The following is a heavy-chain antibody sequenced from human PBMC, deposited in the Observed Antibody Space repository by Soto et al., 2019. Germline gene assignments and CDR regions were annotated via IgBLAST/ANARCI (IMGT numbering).Heavy chain of an antibody. CDR3: ARSRASYCSSTSCYYYYGMDV. J-gene: IGHJ6*02. V-gene: IGHV1-3*01. CDR2: INAGNGNT. CDR1: GYTFTSYA. D-gene: IGHD2-2*01. Sequence: ASVKVSCKASGYTFTSYAMHWVRQAPGQRLEWKGWINAGNGNTKYSQKLQGRVTITRDTSASTAYMELSSLRSEVTAVYYCARSRASYCSSTSCYYYYGMDVWGQGTTVTVSS.